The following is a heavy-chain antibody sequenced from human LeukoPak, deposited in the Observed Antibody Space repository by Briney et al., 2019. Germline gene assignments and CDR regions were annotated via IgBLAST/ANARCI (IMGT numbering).Heavy chain of an antibody. V-gene: IGHV3-21*01. CDR2: ISSSSSYI. CDR1: GFTFSSYS. J-gene: IGHJ4*02. CDR3: ARDKRSYGYTRMNIFDY. D-gene: IGHD5-18*01. Sequence: GGSLRLSCAASGFTFSSYSMNWVRQAPGKGLEWVSSISSSSSYIYYADSVKGRFTISRDNAKNSLYLQMSSLRAEDTAVYYCARDKRSYGYTRMNIFDYWGQGTLVTVSS.